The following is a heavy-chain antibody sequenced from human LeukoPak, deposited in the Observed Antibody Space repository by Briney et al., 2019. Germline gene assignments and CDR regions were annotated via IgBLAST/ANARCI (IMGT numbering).Heavy chain of an antibody. CDR2: ISGSGGST. CDR3: AKYSGTGVFDY. J-gene: IGHJ4*02. D-gene: IGHD7-27*01. CDR1: GFTFSSYA. Sequence: PGVCLRLSCAASGFTFSSYAMSWVRQAPGKGLEWVSAISGSGGSTYSADSVKCRFTISRDNSKNTLYLQMNSLRAEDTAVYYCAKYSGTGVFDYWGQGTMVTVSS. V-gene: IGHV3-23*01.